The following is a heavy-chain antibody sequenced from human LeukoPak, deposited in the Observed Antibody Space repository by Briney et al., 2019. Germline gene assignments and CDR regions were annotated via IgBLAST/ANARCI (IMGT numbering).Heavy chain of an antibody. V-gene: IGHV4-39*07. D-gene: IGHD2-2*01. CDR1: GGSISSSSYY. J-gene: IGHJ5*02. CDR3: ARDWSEYQLLKYNWFDP. Sequence: SETLSLTCTVSGGSISSSSYYWGWIRQPPGKGLEWIGSIYYSGRTYYNPSLKSLVTISVDTSKNQFSLKLSSVTAADTAVYYCARDWSEYQLLKYNWFDPWGQGTLVTVSS. CDR2: IYYSGRT.